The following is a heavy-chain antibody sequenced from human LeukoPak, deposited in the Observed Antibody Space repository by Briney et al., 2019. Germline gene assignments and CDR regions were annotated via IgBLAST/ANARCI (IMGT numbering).Heavy chain of an antibody. D-gene: IGHD6-19*01. CDR2: ISAYNGNT. CDR3: ARGYSGWSYYYYYGMDV. CDR1: GYTFTSYG. J-gene: IGHJ6*02. Sequence: ASVKVSCKGSGYTFTSYGISWVRQAPGQGLEWMGWISAYNGNTNYAQKLQGRVTMTTDTSTSTAYMELRSLRSDDTAVYYCARGYSGWSYYYYYGMDVWGQGTTVTVSS. V-gene: IGHV1-18*01.